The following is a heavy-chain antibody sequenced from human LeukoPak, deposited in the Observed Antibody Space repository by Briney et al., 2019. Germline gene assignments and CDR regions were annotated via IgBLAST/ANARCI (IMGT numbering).Heavy chain of an antibody. CDR1: GFTFSSYA. V-gene: IGHV3-23*01. Sequence: GGSLRLSCAASGFTFSSYAMSWVRHAPGKGLELVSAISSSGGNTYHADSVKGWFTISRDNSKNTLYLQMNSLRAEDTAVYYCAKGGSDYDDHGYSFDYWGQGALVTVSS. CDR3: AKGGSDYDDHGYSFDY. CDR2: ISSSGGNT. J-gene: IGHJ4*02. D-gene: IGHD1-26*01.